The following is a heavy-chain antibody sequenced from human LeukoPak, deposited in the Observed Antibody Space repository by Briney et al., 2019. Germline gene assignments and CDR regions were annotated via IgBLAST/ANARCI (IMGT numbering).Heavy chain of an antibody. D-gene: IGHD2/OR15-2a*01. CDR3: VRDVSRRIGMDV. CDR2: INPVSSYT. J-gene: IGHJ6*02. CDR1: GFIFNSYT. V-gene: IGHV3-21*01. Sequence: GGSLRLSCLASGFIFNSYTMNWVREAPGEGLEWVSTINPVSSYTWYAESVKGRFTISRDNPKNSLYLQMDSLRAEDTAVYYCVRDVSRRIGMDVWGQGTTVTVSS.